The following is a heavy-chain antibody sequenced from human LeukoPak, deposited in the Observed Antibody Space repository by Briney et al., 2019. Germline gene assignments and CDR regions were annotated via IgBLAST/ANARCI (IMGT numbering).Heavy chain of an antibody. CDR2: ISGSGGST. V-gene: IGHV3-23*01. J-gene: IGHJ4*02. CDR1: GFTFSSYA. CDR3: AKDLHYYDSSGYLVR. D-gene: IGHD3-22*01. Sequence: GGSLRLSCAASGFTFSSYAMSWVRQTPGKGLEWVSVISGSGGSTYYGDPVKGRFTISRDNSKNTLYLQMNSLRAEDTAVYYCAKDLHYYDSSGYLVRWGQGTLVTVSS.